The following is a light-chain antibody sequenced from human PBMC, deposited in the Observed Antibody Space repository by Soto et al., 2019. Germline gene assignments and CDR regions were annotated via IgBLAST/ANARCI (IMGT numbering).Light chain of an antibody. CDR3: GTWDNSLGDGHVV. J-gene: IGLJ2*01. Sequence: QSLLTQPPSVSAAPGQKVTISCSGGSSNIGNNYVSWYQQLPGTAPKLPIYDNDKRPSGIPDRFSGSKSGTSATLGITGLQTGDEADYYCGTWDNSLGDGHVVFGGGTKLTVL. CDR1: SSNIGNNY. V-gene: IGLV1-51*01. CDR2: DND.